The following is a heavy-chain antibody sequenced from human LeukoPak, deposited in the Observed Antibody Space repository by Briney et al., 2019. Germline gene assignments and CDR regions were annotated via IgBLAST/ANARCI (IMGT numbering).Heavy chain of an antibody. D-gene: IGHD1-14*01. J-gene: IGHJ4*02. CDR2: IIPILGIA. Sequence: SVTLSCKASGGTFSSYAISWVRQAPGQGLEWMGRIIPILGIANYAQKFQGRVTITADKSTSTAYMELSSLRSEDTAVYYCAKDHTIRSFDSWGQGHMVAVSS. V-gene: IGHV1-69*04. CDR1: GGTFSSYA. CDR3: AKDHTIRSFDS.